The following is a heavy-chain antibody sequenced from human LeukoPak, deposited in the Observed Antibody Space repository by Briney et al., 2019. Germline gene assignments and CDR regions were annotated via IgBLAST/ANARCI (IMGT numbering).Heavy chain of an antibody. D-gene: IGHD3-22*01. J-gene: IGHJ3*01. CDR2: IYTFGST. V-gene: IGHV4-61*02. CDR3: AGNYYDSMYRPF. CDR1: GGSITSAKHY. Sequence: SQTLSLTCSVSGGSITSAKHYWTWIRRPAGKGLEWIGRIYTFGSTTYNPSLKNRVTISLDMSTNQLSLKLTSVTAADTAVYYCAGNYYDSMYRPFWGQGTMVTVSS.